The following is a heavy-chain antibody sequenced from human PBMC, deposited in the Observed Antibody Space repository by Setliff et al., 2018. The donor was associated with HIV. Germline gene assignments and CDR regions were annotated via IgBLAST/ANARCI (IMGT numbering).Heavy chain of an antibody. CDR1: GYTFTNYA. CDR2: INAGNGST. V-gene: IGHV1-3*01. J-gene: IGHJ5*02. CDR3: ARDWLMIRGVSWFDP. D-gene: IGHD3-10*01. Sequence: ASVKVSCKASGYTFTNYAMQWVRQAPGQGLEWMGWINAGNGSTKYSRKFQGRVTITSDPVAPMVFLTLSSLRSEDTALYYCARDWLMIRGVSWFDPWGQGTLVTVSS.